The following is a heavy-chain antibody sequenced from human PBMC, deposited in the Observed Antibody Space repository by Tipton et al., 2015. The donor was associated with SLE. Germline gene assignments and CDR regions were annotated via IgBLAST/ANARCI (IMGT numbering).Heavy chain of an antibody. J-gene: IGHJ4*02. D-gene: IGHD5-18*01. Sequence: SPRLSCAASGFTFSSHGMTWVRQAPGKGLEWVSGISGSGDSTYYVDSVKGRFTISRDNSQNTLYLQMNSLRVEDTALYYCVKRSGYSYGYGDSWGQGTLVAVSS. CDR1: GFTFSSHG. V-gene: IGHV3-23*01. CDR2: ISGSGDST. CDR3: VKRSGYSYGYGDS.